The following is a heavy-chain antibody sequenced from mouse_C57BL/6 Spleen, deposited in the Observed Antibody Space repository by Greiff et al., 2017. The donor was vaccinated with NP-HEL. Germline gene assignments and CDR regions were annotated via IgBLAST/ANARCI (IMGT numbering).Heavy chain of an antibody. CDR1: GFSLTSYA. J-gene: IGHJ3*01. CDR2: IWTGGGT. CDR3: ARTTVVDPFAY. V-gene: IGHV2-9-1*01. D-gene: IGHD1-1*01. Sequence: VMLVESGPGLVAPSPSLSITCTVSGFSLTSYAISWVRQPPGKGLEWLGVIWTGGGTNYNSALKSSLGISKANSKSQVSLKMHSQQTDDTARDSGARTTVVDPFAYWGQGTLVTVSA.